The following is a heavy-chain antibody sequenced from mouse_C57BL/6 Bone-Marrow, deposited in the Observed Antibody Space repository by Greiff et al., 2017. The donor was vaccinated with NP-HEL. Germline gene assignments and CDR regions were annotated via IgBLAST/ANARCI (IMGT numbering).Heavy chain of an antibody. J-gene: IGHJ2*01. CDR2: ISDGGSYT. V-gene: IGHV5-4*01. D-gene: IGHD2-3*01. CDR1: GFTFSSYA. CDR3: ARGVNDGYYVRYFDY. Sequence: EVQVVESGGGLVKPGGSLKLSCAASGFTFSSYAMSWVRQTPEKRLEWVATISDGGSYTYYPDNVKGRFTISRDNAKNNLYLQMSHLKSEDTAMYYCARGVNDGYYVRYFDYWGQGTTLTVSS.